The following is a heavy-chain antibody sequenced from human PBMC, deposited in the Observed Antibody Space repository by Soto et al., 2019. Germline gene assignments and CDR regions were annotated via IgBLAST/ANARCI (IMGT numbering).Heavy chain of an antibody. CDR2: INHSGCT. D-gene: IGHD1-1*01. V-gene: IGHV4-34*01. CDR1: GGSFSGYY. J-gene: IGHJ6*03. CDR3: ARPLAGTSYYMDV. Sequence: PSETLSLTCAVYGGSFSGYYWSWIRQPPGKGLEWIGEINHSGCTNYNPSLKSRVTISVDTSKNQFSLNLSSVTAADTAVYYCARPLAGTSYYMDVWGKGTTVTVSS.